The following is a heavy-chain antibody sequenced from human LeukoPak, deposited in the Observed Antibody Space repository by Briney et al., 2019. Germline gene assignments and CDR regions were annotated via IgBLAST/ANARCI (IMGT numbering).Heavy chain of an antibody. D-gene: IGHD3-3*01. CDR3: AKGVRGYDFWSGYYSFDY. CDR1: GFTFSSYA. CDR2: ISGSGGST. J-gene: IGHJ4*02. Sequence: GGSLRLSCAASGFTFSSYAMSWVRQAPGKGLEWVSAISGSGGSTYYADSVKGRFTISRDNSKNTLYLQMNSLRAEDTAVYYCAKGVRGYDFWSGYYSFDYWGQGTLVTVSS. V-gene: IGHV3-23*01.